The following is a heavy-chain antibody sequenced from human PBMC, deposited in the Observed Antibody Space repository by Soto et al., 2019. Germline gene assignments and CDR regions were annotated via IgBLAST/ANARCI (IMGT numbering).Heavy chain of an antibody. J-gene: IGHJ4*02. CDR1: GGSVSSGSYY. CDR3: ARVRDSGSYQYYFDY. D-gene: IGHD1-26*01. CDR2: IYTSGST. V-gene: IGHV4-61*02. Sequence: SSETLSLTCTVSGGSVSSGSYYWSWIRQPAGKGLEWIGRIYTSGSTNYNPSLKSRVTMSVDTSKNQFSLKLSSVTAADTAVYYCARVRDSGSYQYYFDYWGQGTLVTVSS.